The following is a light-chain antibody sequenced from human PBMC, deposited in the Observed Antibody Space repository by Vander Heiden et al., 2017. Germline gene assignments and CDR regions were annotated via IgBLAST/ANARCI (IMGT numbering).Light chain of an antibody. CDR1: SNDVGGYNY. Sequence: QSALTQPASVSGSPGQSITISCTGTSNDVGGYNYVPWYQQHPGKAPKLIIYEVTHRPSGVSNRFSGSKSGNTASLTISGLQAEDEAHYYCNSYTSISTQVFGGGTKLTVL. CDR3: NSYTSISTQV. CDR2: EVT. J-gene: IGLJ2*01. V-gene: IGLV2-14*03.